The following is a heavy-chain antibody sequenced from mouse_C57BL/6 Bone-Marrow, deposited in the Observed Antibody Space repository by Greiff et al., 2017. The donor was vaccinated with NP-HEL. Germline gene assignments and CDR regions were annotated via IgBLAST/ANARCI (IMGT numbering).Heavy chain of an antibody. CDR2: IYPGDGDT. CDR3: ARGAY. Sequence: VQLQQSGAELVKPGASVKISCKASGYAFNDYCMTWVKQRPGKGLEWIGQIYPGDGDTNYKGKFKGKATLTADNSSSTAYMQLSSLTSEDSAVYFCARGAYWGQGTLVTVSA. V-gene: IGHV1-80*01. CDR1: GYAFNDYC. J-gene: IGHJ3*01.